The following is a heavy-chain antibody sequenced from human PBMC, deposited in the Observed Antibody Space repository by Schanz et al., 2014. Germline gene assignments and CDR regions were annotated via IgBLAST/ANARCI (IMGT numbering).Heavy chain of an antibody. D-gene: IGHD3-10*01. V-gene: IGHV3-23*04. CDR3: AKDGPGGSGSYSADGGMDV. Sequence: EVQLVQSGGGLVQPGGSLRLSCAASGFTFSTSAMSWVRQVPGKGLEWVSYVSRSTPDIYYTDSVKGRFTISRDNSKSTLYLQMNSLRAEDTAVYYCAKDGPGGSGSYSADGGMDVWGQGTMVTVSS. CDR1: GFTFSTSA. J-gene: IGHJ3*01. CDR2: VSRSTPDI.